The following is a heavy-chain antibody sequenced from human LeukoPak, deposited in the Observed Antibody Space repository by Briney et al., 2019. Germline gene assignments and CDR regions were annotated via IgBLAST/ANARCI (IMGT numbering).Heavy chain of an antibody. CDR1: VYIFTGYY. CDR2: INPNSGGT. J-gene: IGHJ4*02. Sequence: ASVNVSCKASVYIFTGYYMHWVRQAPGQGLEWMGWINPNSGGTNYAQKFQGRVTMTRDTSISTAYMELSRLRSDDTAVYYCARDLGYCSSTSCYYFDYWGQGTLVTVSS. CDR3: ARDLGYCSSTSCYYFDY. V-gene: IGHV1-2*02. D-gene: IGHD2-2*01.